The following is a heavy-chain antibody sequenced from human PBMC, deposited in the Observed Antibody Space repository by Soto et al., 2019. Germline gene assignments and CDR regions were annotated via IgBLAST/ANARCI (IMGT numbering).Heavy chain of an antibody. CDR2: ISYDGSNK. V-gene: IGHV3-30-3*01. Sequence: QVQLVESGGGVVQPGRSLRLSCAASGFTFSSYAMHWVRQAPGKGLEWEAVISYDGSNKYYADSVKGRFTISRDNSKNALYLQMNSLRAEDTAVYYCARVAQLWFWVGKPLAYWGQGTLVTVSS. CDR1: GFTFSSYA. CDR3: ARVAQLWFWVGKPLAY. J-gene: IGHJ4*02. D-gene: IGHD5-18*01.